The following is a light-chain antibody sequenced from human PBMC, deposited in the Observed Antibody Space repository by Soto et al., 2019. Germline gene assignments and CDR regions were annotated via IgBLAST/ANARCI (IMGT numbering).Light chain of an antibody. J-gene: IGKJ4*01. CDR1: QSVTTN. V-gene: IGKV3-15*01. CDR3: QQYDRWQVT. Sequence: EVVLTQSPGTLSLSPGERVTFSCRASQSVTTNLAWYQHQAGQSPRLLISGASTGASGMPPRFSGSGSGTEFTLTIDRLQSADFAVYYCQQYDRWQVTFGGGTKVDMK. CDR2: GAS.